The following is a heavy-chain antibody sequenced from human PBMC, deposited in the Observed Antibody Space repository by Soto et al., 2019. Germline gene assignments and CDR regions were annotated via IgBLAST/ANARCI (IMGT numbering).Heavy chain of an antibody. CDR1: GYTFTSYD. Sequence: GASVKVSCKASGYTFTSYDINWVRQATGQGLEWIGWMNPNSGNTGYAQKFQGRVTMTRNTSISTAYMELSSLRSEDTAVYYCARGANYVTYYDFWSGYYAPDYWGQGTLVTVSS. CDR2: MNPNSGNT. V-gene: IGHV1-8*01. D-gene: IGHD3-3*01. J-gene: IGHJ4*02. CDR3: ARGANYVTYYDFWSGYYAPDY.